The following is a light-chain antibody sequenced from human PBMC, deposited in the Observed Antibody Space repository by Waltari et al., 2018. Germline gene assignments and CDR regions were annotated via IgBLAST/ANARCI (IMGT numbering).Light chain of an antibody. Sequence: ALSPGERATLSCRASQSVGRALAWYQQKPGQAPRLLIYDASSRATGISDKFSGSGSGTDFSLTISRVEPEDFAVYFCQMYVRLPVTFGQGTKVEVK. CDR2: DAS. V-gene: IGKV3-20*01. CDR1: QSVGRA. CDR3: QMYVRLPVT. J-gene: IGKJ1*01.